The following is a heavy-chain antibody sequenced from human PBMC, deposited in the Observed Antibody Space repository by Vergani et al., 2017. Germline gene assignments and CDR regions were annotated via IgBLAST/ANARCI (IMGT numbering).Heavy chain of an antibody. Sequence: QVQLVESGGGVVQPGGSLRLSCAASGFTFSSYGMHWVRQAPGKGLEWVAFIRYDGSNKYYADSVKGRFTISRDNSKNTLYLQMNSLRAEDTAVYYCAKGAGSSGWYDDYWGQGTLVTVSS. D-gene: IGHD6-19*01. V-gene: IGHV3-30*02. CDR3: AKGAGSSGWYDDY. CDR2: IRYDGSNK. J-gene: IGHJ4*02. CDR1: GFTFSSYG.